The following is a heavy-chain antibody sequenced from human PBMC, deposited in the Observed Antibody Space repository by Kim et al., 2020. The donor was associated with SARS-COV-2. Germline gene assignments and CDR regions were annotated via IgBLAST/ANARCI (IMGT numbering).Heavy chain of an antibody. J-gene: IGHJ6*02. Sequence: SETLSLTCTVSGGSISSYYWSWIRQPPGKGLEWIGYIYYSGSTNYNPSLKSRVTISVDTSKNQFSLKLSSVTAADTAVYYCARDKGIAVAGRRAYYGMDVWGQGTTVTVSS. CDR1: GGSISSYY. CDR3: ARDKGIAVAGRRAYYGMDV. V-gene: IGHV4-59*01. CDR2: IYYSGST. D-gene: IGHD6-19*01.